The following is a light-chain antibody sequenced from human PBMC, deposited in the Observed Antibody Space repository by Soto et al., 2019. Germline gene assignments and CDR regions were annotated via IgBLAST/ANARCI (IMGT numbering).Light chain of an antibody. CDR3: NSYRRGDTVV. J-gene: IGLJ2*01. V-gene: IGLV2-14*01. Sequence: QSALTQPASVSGSPGQSITISCTGTDSDVGGYHYVAWYQHHPGKAPKLIIYEVSNRPSGVSNRFSGSKSGNTASLTISGLQAEDEADYYCNSYRRGDTVVFGGGTKLAVL. CDR1: DSDVGGYHY. CDR2: EVS.